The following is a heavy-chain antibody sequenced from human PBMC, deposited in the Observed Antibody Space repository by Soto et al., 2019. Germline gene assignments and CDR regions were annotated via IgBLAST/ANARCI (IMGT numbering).Heavy chain of an antibody. CDR2: ISGSGRST. CDR1: GITFSNYA. D-gene: IGHD1-1*01. J-gene: IGHJ6*02. Sequence: PGGSLRLSCAASGITFSNYALSWVRQAPGKGLEWVSGISGSGRSTYYADSVKGRFTISRDNSKNTLYLQMNSLRAEDTAVYYCAKDKVSGSTRNYYYHGMDVWGQGTTVPVSS. V-gene: IGHV3-23*01. CDR3: AKDKVSGSTRNYYYHGMDV.